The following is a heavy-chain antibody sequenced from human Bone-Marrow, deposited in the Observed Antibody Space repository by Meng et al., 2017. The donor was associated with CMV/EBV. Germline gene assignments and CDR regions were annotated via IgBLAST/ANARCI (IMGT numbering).Heavy chain of an antibody. CDR3: ATDYTQTWSNYFDS. V-gene: IGHV3-30*02. D-gene: IGHD2-2*02. J-gene: IGHJ4*02. CDR1: GFPFSEYA. Sequence: GESLKISCEASGFPFSEYAMHWVRQVPGKGLEWVAFMRYGGDDIYYRDSVTGRFTVSRDNSKNTLYLQMDSLRPGDTALYYCATDYTQTWSNYFDSWGRGTLVTVSS. CDR2: MRYGGDDI.